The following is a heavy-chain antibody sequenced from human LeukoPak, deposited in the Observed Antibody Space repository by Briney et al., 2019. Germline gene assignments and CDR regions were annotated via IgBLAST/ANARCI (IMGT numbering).Heavy chain of an antibody. CDR2: IYSSGYT. D-gene: IGHD6-13*01. Sequence: GGSLRLSCAASGFTVSSNYMTWVRQAPGKGLEWVSVIYSSGYTYYADSVKGRFTISRDNSKNTLYLQMNSLRAEDTAMYYCAKDSPGQQFDYWGQGTLVTVSS. CDR1: GFTVSSNY. V-gene: IGHV3-53*01. CDR3: AKDSPGQQFDY. J-gene: IGHJ4*02.